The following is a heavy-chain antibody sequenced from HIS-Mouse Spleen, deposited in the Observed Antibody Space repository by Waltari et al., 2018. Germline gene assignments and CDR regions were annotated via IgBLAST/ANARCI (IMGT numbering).Heavy chain of an antibody. D-gene: IGHD6-13*01. J-gene: IGHJ2*01. V-gene: IGHV4-34*01. Sequence: QVQLQQWGAGLLKPSETLSLTCAVYGGSFSGYYWSWIRQPPGKGLEWIGSIYYSGSTYYNPSLKSRVTISVDTSKNQFSLKLSSVPAADTAVYYCAREIPYSSSWYDWYFDLWGRGTLVTVSS. CDR1: GGSFSGYY. CDR3: AREIPYSSSWYDWYFDL. CDR2: IYYSGST.